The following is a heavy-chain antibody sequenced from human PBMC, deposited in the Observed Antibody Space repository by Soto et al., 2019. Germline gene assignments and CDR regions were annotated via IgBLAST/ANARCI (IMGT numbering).Heavy chain of an antibody. CDR3: ARDRTALRLYSLPYYYCMDV. CDR2: INAGNGNT. Sequence: AAVKVSCKASGYTFTSYAMHWVRQAPGQRLEWMGWINAGNGNTKYSQKFQGRVTITRDTSASTAYMELSSLRSEDTAVYYCARDRTALRLYSLPYYYCMDVWGQVTTVTVSS. V-gene: IGHV1-3*01. J-gene: IGHJ6*02. CDR1: GYTFTSYA. D-gene: IGHD4-4*01.